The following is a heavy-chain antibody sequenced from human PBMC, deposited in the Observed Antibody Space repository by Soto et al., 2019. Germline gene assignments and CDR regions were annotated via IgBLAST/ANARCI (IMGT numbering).Heavy chain of an antibody. CDR2: TRNKANSYTT. CDR3: ARVVGAPNWFDP. J-gene: IGHJ5*02. V-gene: IGHV3-72*01. D-gene: IGHD1-26*01. Sequence: PGGSLRLSCAASGFTFSDHSMDWVRQAPGKGLEWVGRTRNKANSYTTEYAASVKGRFTISRDDSKNSPYLQMNSLKTEDTAVYYCARVVGAPNWFDPWGQGTLVTVSS. CDR1: GFTFSDHS.